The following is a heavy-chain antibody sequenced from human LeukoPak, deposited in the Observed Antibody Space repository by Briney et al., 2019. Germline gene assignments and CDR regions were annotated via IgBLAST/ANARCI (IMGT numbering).Heavy chain of an antibody. D-gene: IGHD6-19*01. Sequence: ASVKVSCKASGYTFTTYAINWVRQAPGQRLEWMGWINTDNGNTKYSQKFQGRVIITRDTSASTAYMELSSLRSEDTAVYYCALRPGIAVAGFDYWGQGTLVTVSS. J-gene: IGHJ4*02. CDR2: INTDNGNT. CDR1: GYTFTTYA. CDR3: ALRPGIAVAGFDY. V-gene: IGHV1-3*04.